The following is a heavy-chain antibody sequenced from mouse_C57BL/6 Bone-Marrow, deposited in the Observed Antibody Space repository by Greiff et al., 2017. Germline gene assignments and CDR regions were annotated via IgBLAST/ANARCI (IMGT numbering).Heavy chain of an antibody. J-gene: IGHJ1*03. CDR1: GFTFSSYG. CDR2: ISSGGSYT. V-gene: IGHV5-6*01. CDR3: ARHKSFYWYFYV. D-gene: IGHD1-3*01. Sequence: EVQLQQSGGDLVKPGGSLKLSCAASGFTFSSYGMSWVRQTPDKRLEWVATISSGGSYTYYPDSVKGRVTISRDNAKNTLYLQMSSLKSEDTAMYYCARHKSFYWYFYVWVTGTTVTVSS.